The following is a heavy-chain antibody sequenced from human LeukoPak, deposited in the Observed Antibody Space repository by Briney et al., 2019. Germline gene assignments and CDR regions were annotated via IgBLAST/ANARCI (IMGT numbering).Heavy chain of an antibody. CDR2: IYPNTGGT. J-gene: IGHJ3*02. V-gene: IGHV1-2*02. CDR1: GYTFTGYY. D-gene: IGHD1-1*01. Sequence: ASVTVSCKASGYTFTGYYMHWVRQAPGQGLEWMGWIYPNTGGTNYAQKFQGRVTMTRDTSISTAYMELSRLRSDDTAVYYCARCRGWNDPYDAFDIWGQGTMVTVSS. CDR3: ARCRGWNDPYDAFDI.